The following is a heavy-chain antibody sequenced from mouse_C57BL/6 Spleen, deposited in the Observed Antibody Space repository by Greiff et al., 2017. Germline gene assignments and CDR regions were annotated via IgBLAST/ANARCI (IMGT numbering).Heavy chain of an antibody. Sequence: EVKLMESGPELVKPGASVKIPCKASGYTFTDYNMDWVKQSHGKSLEWIGDINPNNGGTIYNQTFKGKATLTVDKSSSTSYMELRSLTSEDTAFYYYAREAEFDVGSLLAYGGQGTLVTVSA. CDR1: GYTFTDYN. V-gene: IGHV1-18*01. D-gene: IGHD1-1*01. CDR2: INPNNGGT. CDR3: AREAEFDVGSLLAY. J-gene: IGHJ3*01.